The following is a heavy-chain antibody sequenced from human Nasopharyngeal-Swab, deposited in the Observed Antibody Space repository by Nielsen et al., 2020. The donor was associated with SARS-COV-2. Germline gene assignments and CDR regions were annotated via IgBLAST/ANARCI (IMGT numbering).Heavy chain of an antibody. CDR2: ISAYNGNT. D-gene: IGHD2-2*01. CDR3: ARGIVVVQAAMGGFHYYYYGMDV. Sequence: ASVKVSCKASGYTFTSYGISWVRQAPGQGLEWMGWISAYNGNTNYAQKLQGRVTMTTDTSTSTAYMELRSLRSDDTAVYYCARGIVVVQAAMGGFHYYYYGMDVWGQGTTVTVSS. CDR1: GYTFTSYG. V-gene: IGHV1-18*01. J-gene: IGHJ6*02.